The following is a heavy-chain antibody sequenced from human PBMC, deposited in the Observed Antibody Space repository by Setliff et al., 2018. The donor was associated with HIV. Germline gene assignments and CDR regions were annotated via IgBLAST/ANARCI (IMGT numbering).Heavy chain of an antibody. Sequence: EASVKVSCKASGYTFTSYAIHWVRQMPGKGLEWMGIIYPDDSDTRYSQAFQGQVTISVDKSISTAYLQWSSLKASDTAMYYCARLGYYHFWSGPEGYMDVWGKGTTVTVSS. CDR2: IYPDDSDT. CDR3: ARLGYYHFWSGPEGYMDV. D-gene: IGHD3-3*01. V-gene: IGHV5-51*01. J-gene: IGHJ6*03. CDR1: GYTFTSYA.